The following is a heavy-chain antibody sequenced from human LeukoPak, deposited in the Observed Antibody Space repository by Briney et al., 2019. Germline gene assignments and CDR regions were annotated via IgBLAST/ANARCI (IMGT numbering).Heavy chain of an antibody. V-gene: IGHV3-33*06. CDR3: AKDNARKDRIAAAGLPYYYMDV. CDR2: IWYDGSNK. CDR1: GFTFSSYG. D-gene: IGHD6-13*01. Sequence: GGSLRLSCAASGFTFSSYGMHWVRQAPGKGLEWVAVIWYDGSNKYYADSVKGRFTISRDNSKNTLYLQMNSLRAEDTAVYYCAKDNARKDRIAAAGLPYYYMDVWGKGTTVTVSS. J-gene: IGHJ6*03.